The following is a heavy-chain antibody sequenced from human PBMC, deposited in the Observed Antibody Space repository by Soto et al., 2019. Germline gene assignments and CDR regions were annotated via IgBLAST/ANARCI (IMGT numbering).Heavy chain of an antibody. J-gene: IGHJ5*02. Sequence: PSETLSLTCTVSGGSISSYYWSWIRQPPGKGLEWIGYIYYSGSTNYNPSLKSRVTISVDTSKNQFSLKLSSVTAADTAVCYCARVGSSDWFDPWGQGTLVTVSS. CDR3: ARVGSSDWFDP. D-gene: IGHD6-6*01. CDR2: IYYSGST. V-gene: IGHV4-59*01. CDR1: GGSISSYY.